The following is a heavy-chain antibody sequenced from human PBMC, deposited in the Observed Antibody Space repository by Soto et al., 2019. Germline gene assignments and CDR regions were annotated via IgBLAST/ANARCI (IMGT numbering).Heavy chain of an antibody. J-gene: IGHJ4*02. Sequence: PGGSLRLSCAASGFTFSDYYMSWIRQAPAKGLEWVSYISSSGSTIYYTDSVKGRFTISRDNAKNSLCMQMNSLRAEDTAVYYCARVGCGDDSSGYYYYFDYWGRGTLVAVSS. CDR1: GFTFSDYY. V-gene: IGHV3-11*01. CDR3: ARVGCGDDSSGYYYYFDY. CDR2: ISSSGSTI. D-gene: IGHD3-22*01.